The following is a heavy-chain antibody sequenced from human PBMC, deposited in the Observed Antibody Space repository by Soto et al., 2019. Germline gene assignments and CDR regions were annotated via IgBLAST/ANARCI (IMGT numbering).Heavy chain of an antibody. J-gene: IGHJ4*02. Sequence: GGSLRLSXAASGFTFSSYWMTWVRQAPGKGLEWVANIKQSGSETYYVDSVKGRFTISRDDAKNSLYLQMNTLRAEDTAVYYCARGYSIDYWGQGTLVTVSS. CDR3: ARGYSIDY. CDR2: IKQSGSET. CDR1: GFTFSSYW. D-gene: IGHD5-18*01. V-gene: IGHV3-7*03.